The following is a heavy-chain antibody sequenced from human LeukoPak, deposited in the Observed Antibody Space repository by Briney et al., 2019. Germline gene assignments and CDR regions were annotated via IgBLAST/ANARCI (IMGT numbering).Heavy chain of an antibody. D-gene: IGHD1-26*01. CDR2: ISPSGGIT. CDR1: GFTFSSHG. CDR3: ARDRRSGSYSWGSWFDP. J-gene: IGHJ5*02. V-gene: IGHV3-23*01. Sequence: GGSLRLSCAASGFTFSSHGMNWVRQAPGKGLEWVSGISPSGGITYYTDSVKGRFTISRDNSKNTVSLQMNSLRAEDTAVYYCARDRRSGSYSWGSWFDPWGQGTLVTVSS.